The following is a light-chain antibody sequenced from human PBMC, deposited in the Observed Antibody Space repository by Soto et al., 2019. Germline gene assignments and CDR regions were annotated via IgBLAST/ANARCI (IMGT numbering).Light chain of an antibody. CDR2: DVS. V-gene: IGLV2-14*01. CDR1: SSDVGGYNY. J-gene: IGLJ2*01. Sequence: QSALTQPASVSGSPGQSITISCTGTSSDVGGYNYVSWYQQHPGKVPKLMIYDVSNRPSGVSNRFSGSKSGNTASLTISGLQAEDEADYYCSSYTSSSLGVVFGGGTKVTVL. CDR3: SSYTSSSLGVV.